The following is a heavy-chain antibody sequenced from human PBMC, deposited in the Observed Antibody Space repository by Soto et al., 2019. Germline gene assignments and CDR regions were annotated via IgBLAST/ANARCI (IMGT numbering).Heavy chain of an antibody. CDR3: ARGSSGSPYYYYGMDV. CDR1: GYPLTSYD. CDR2: MNPNSGNT. D-gene: IGHD6-19*01. V-gene: IGHV1-8*01. Sequence: GXSVKVSCKASGYPLTSYDINWVRRATGQGLEWMGWMNPNSGNTGYAQKFQCRVTMTRNTSISTAYMELSSLRSEDTAVYYCARGSSGSPYYYYGMDVWGQGTTVTVSS. J-gene: IGHJ6*02.